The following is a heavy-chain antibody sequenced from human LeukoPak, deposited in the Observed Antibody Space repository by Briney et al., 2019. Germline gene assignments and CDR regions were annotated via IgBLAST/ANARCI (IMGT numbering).Heavy chain of an antibody. CDR3: AKDPNYDFWSGYYNGGFDY. Sequence: GRSLRLSCAASGFTFDDYAMHWVRQAPGKGLEWVSGTSWNSGSIGYADSVKGRFTISRDNAKNSLYLQMNSLRAEDTALYYCAKDPNYDFWSGYYNGGFDYWGQGTLVTVSS. V-gene: IGHV3-9*01. J-gene: IGHJ4*02. CDR2: TSWNSGSI. CDR1: GFTFDDYA. D-gene: IGHD3-3*01.